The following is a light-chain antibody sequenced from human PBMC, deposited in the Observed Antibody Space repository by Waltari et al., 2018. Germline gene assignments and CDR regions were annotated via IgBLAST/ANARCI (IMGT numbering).Light chain of an antibody. CDR3: QTFDNSLGGYV. V-gene: IGLV1-40*01. CDR1: SSNIGAGYH. Sequence: QSVLTQAPSVSGAPGQRVTISCTGTSSNIGAGYHVPWYRQLPGTAPKLLIYLNNNRPSGVPDRFSASKSGTSATLAMTGLQAEDEGDYYCQTFDNSLGGYVFGSGTTVTVL. CDR2: LNN. J-gene: IGLJ6*01.